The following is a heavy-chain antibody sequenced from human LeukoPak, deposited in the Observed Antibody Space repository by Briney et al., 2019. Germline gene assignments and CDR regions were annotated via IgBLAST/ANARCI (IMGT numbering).Heavy chain of an antibody. CDR3: ARGGIGGVLRASYYYYGMDV. J-gene: IGHJ6*02. CDR1: GGSISSSSYY. D-gene: IGHD3-16*01. V-gene: IGHV4-39*07. Sequence: SETLSLTCTVSGGSISSSSYYWGWIRQPPGKGLEWIGSIYYSGSTYYNPSLKSRVTISVDTSKNQFSLKLSSVTAADTAVYYCARGGIGGVLRASYYYYGMDVWGQGTTVTVSS. CDR2: IYYSGST.